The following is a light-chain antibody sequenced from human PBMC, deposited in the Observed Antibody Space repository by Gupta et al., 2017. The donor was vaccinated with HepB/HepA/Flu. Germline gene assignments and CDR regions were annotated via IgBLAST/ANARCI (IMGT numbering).Light chain of an antibody. J-gene: IGLJ2*01. Sequence: SYKLTQPPSVSVSPGQTANITCSGDKLGDKYACWYQHKPGQSPVLVIYQDTKRPSGIPGRFSGFNSGNTATLTISGTQAMDEADYYCQAWDSSSVVFGGGTKLTVL. CDR2: QDT. CDR1: KLGDKY. V-gene: IGLV3-1*01. CDR3: QAWDSSSVV.